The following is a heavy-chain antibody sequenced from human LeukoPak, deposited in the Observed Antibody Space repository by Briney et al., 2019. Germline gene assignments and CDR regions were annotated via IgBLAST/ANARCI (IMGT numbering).Heavy chain of an antibody. CDR3: ARGYNWNDGNWFDP. V-gene: IGHV4-34*01. Sequence: PSETLSLTCVVYGGSFSGDYWSWIRQPPGKGLEWIGEINHSESTNYSPSLKSRVTISLDTSKNQFSLKLSSVTAADTAVYYCARGYNWNDGNWFDPWGQGTLVTVSS. D-gene: IGHD1-1*01. CDR2: INHSEST. CDR1: GGSFSGDY. J-gene: IGHJ5*02.